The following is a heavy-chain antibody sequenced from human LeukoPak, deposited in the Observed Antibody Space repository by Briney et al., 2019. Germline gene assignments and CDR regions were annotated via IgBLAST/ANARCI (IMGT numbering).Heavy chain of an antibody. CDR1: GVSISSYY. D-gene: IGHD6-13*01. CDR2: IYTSGST. V-gene: IGHV4-4*07. Sequence: SETLSLTCTVTGVSISSYYWSWIRQPAGKGLEWIGRIYTSGSTTYNPAPKSRVTMSVATSKNQFSLKLSTVTAADTAVYYCASESRIGYSSSWGSGFDPWGQGTLVTVSS. CDR3: ASESRIGYSSSWGSGFDP. J-gene: IGHJ5*02.